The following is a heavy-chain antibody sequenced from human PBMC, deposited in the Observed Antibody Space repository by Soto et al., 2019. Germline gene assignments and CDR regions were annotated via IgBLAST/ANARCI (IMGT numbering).Heavy chain of an antibody. CDR3: ARVTPGAKRWDYFDS. Sequence: SETLSLTCTVSGGSINSGNFYWSWLRQPPGKGLEWIGYIYYSGSTYYNPSLKSRVTISPDTSKNQFSLSLTSVTAADTALYYGARVTPGAKRWDYFDSWGQGTPVTVSS. CDR2: IYYSGST. D-gene: IGHD1-26*01. CDR1: GGSINSGNFY. V-gene: IGHV4-30-4*01. J-gene: IGHJ4*02.